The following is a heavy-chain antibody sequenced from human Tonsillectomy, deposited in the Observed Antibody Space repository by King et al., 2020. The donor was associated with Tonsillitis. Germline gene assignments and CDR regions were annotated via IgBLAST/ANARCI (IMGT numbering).Heavy chain of an antibody. Sequence: LQLQESGSGLVKPSETLSLTCTVSGGSISSSNYYWGWIRQPPGKGLEWIGSIYYSGSTYYNPSLKSRVTISVDTSKNQFSLKLSSVTAADTAVYYCASPEIDAFDIWGQGTMVTVSS. CDR3: ASPEIDAFDI. V-gene: IGHV4-39*01. CDR2: IYYSGST. CDR1: GGSISSSNYY. D-gene: IGHD5-24*01. J-gene: IGHJ3*02.